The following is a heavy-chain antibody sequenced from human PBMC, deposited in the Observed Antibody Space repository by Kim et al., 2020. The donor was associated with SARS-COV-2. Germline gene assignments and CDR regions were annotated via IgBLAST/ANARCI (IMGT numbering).Heavy chain of an antibody. D-gene: IGHD3-22*01. V-gene: IGHV3-74*01. Sequence: SVKGRFTISRDNGKNTLYLQMNSLRPEDTAVYYCARAGDYEISGYYGFFHHGGQGDLVTLSS. J-gene: IGHJ1*01. CDR3: ARAGDYEISGYYGFFHH.